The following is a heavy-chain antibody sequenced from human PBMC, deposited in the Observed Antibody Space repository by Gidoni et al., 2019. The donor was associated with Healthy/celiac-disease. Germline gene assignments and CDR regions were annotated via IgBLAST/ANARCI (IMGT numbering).Heavy chain of an antibody. CDR2: SGGT. Sequence: SGGTNYAQKFQGRVTMTRDTSISTAYMELSRLRSDDTAVYYCARGPAAIYYYYMDVWGKGTTVTVSS. D-gene: IGHD2-2*01. J-gene: IGHJ6*03. V-gene: IGHV1-2*02. CDR3: ARGPAAIYYYYMDV.